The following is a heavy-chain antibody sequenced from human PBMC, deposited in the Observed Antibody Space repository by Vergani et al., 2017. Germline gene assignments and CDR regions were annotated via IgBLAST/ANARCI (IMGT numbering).Heavy chain of an antibody. CDR1: GGSVSSGSYY. CDR3: ARAGIAAAGLQH. CDR2: IYYSGTT. J-gene: IGHJ1*01. Sequence: QVQLQESGPGLVKPSETLSLTCSVSGGSVSSGSYYWSWFRQPAGKGLEWIGYIYYSGTTNYNPSLKSRVTISVDPSKNQFSLKLSSVTAADTAVYYCARAGIAAAGLQHWGQGTLVTVSS. V-gene: IGHV4-61*10. D-gene: IGHD6-13*01.